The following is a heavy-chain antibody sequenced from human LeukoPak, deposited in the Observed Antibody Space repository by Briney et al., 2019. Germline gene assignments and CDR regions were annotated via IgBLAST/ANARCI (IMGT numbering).Heavy chain of an antibody. CDR1: GGSFSGYY. J-gene: IGHJ4*02. CDR3: ARRSPRYYYGSGSYSFDY. Sequence: SETLSLTCAVYGGSFSGYYWSWSRQPPGKGLEWSGEINHSGSTNYNPSLKSRVTISVDTSKDQFSLKLSSVTAADTAVYYCARRSPRYYYGSGSYSFDYWGQGTLVTVSS. V-gene: IGHV4-34*01. D-gene: IGHD3-10*01. CDR2: INHSGST.